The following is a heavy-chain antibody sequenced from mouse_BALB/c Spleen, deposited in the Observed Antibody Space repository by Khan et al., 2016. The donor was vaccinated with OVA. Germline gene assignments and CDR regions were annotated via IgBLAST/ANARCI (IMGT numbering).Heavy chain of an antibody. D-gene: IGHD3-1*01. CDR3: DRSGEARATWDCFDC. CDR2: TYPGGGYT. Sequence: QVQLKQSGAELVRPGTSVKMSCKAAGYTFTNYWIGWVKQRPGHGLEWIGDTYPGGGYTNYNEKFKGKATLTADKSSSTAYMQLSGLTSADSAIDYCDRSGEARATWDCFDCWGQGTTLTVSS. J-gene: IGHJ2*01. V-gene: IGHV1-63*02. CDR1: GYTFTNYW.